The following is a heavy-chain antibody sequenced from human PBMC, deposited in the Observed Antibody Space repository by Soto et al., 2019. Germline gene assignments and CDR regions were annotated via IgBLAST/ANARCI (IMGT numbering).Heavy chain of an antibody. D-gene: IGHD2-15*01. Sequence: QVQLQQWGAGLLKPSETLSLTCAVYGGSFSGYYWSWIRQPPGKGLEWIGEINHSGSTNYNPSLKSRVTISVDTSKNQFSLKLSSVTAADTAVYYCARAGVVVVPGGFDYWGQGTLVTVSS. V-gene: IGHV4-34*01. J-gene: IGHJ4*02. CDR1: GGSFSGYY. CDR2: INHSGST. CDR3: ARAGVVVVPGGFDY.